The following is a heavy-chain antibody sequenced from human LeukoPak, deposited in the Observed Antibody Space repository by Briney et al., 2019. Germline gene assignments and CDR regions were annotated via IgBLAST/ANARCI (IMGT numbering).Heavy chain of an antibody. CDR3: AKDLGYYDRSGNDY. CDR1: GFTFSSYA. J-gene: IGHJ4*02. D-gene: IGHD3-22*01. Sequence: GGSLRLSCAAFGFTFSSYAMSWVRQAPGKGLEWVSAISGSGGSTYYADSVKGRFTISRDNSKNTLYLQMNSLRAEDTAVYYCAKDLGYYDRSGNDYWGQGTLVTVSS. CDR2: ISGSGGST. V-gene: IGHV3-23*01.